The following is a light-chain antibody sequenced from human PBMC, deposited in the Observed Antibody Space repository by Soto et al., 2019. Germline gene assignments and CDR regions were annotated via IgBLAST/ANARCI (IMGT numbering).Light chain of an antibody. CDR2: GAS. V-gene: IGKV3-15*01. CDR1: QSVNSN. CDR3: QQSNDWPLA. J-gene: IGKJ4*01. Sequence: EIVMTQSPATLSVSPGERATLSCRASQSVNSNLAWYQQKPGQAPRLLIYGASTRATGIPARFSGSASGTEFTLTLSSLQSEDFAVYYCQQSNDWPLAFGGGTKVEIK.